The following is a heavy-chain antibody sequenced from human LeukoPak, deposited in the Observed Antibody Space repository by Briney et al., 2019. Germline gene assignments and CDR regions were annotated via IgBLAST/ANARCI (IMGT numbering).Heavy chain of an antibody. CDR2: IRSNSDGGTI. J-gene: IGHJ5*02. Sequence: GGSLRLSCATSGFSFYNAWMNWVRQAPGKGLEWVGRIRSNSDGGTIDYAAPVKGRFTLSRDDSKDTLYLQMNSLQTEDTAVYYCTTDFYDSPWGQGTLVTVSS. CDR3: TTDFYDSP. V-gene: IGHV3-15*07. CDR1: GFSFYNAW. D-gene: IGHD3-22*01.